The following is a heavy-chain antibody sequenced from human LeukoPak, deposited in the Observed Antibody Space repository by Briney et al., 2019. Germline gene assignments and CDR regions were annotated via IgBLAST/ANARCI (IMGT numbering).Heavy chain of an antibody. Sequence: PGGSLRLSCAASGFTFSNYAMSWVRQAPGKGLEWVSVIYSGGSTYYADSVKGRFTISRDNSKNTLYLQMNSLRAEDTAVYYCARFSGSSFFDYWGQGTLVTVSS. CDR3: ARFSGSSFFDY. CDR2: IYSGGST. D-gene: IGHD3-10*01. V-gene: IGHV3-66*01. CDR1: GFTFSNYA. J-gene: IGHJ4*02.